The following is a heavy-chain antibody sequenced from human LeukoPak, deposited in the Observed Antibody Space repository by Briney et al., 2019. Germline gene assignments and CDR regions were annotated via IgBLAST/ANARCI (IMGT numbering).Heavy chain of an antibody. V-gene: IGHV4-59*01. D-gene: IGHD5-24*01. CDR3: AQDGGLQSPFDY. CDR1: GDSFNEYY. CDR2: IYHNGNY. J-gene: IGHJ4*02. Sequence: SETLSLTCSVFGDSFNEYYWNWVRQPPGKGLQWIGYIYHNGNYNYNPSLKGPLTISEDTANNQFTLKLTSVTAADTAVYYGAQDGGLQSPFDYWGQGALVTVSS.